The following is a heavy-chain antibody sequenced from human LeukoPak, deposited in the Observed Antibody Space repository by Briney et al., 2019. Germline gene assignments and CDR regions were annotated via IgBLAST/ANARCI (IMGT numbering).Heavy chain of an antibody. D-gene: IGHD3-10*01. V-gene: IGHV3-30-3*01. Sequence: GRSLRLSCAASGFTFSTYFMHWVRQAPGKGLEWVAVIASDGSYTFYVESVKGRFTISRDNSKNTLYLQMNSLRAEDTAVYFCARERQDTIVHSGAFDIWGQGTMVTVSS. CDR3: ARERQDTIVHSGAFDI. CDR2: IASDGSYT. CDR1: GFTFSTYF. J-gene: IGHJ3*02.